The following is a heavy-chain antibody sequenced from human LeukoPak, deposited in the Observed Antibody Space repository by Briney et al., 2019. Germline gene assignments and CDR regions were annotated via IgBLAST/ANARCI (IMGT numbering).Heavy chain of an antibody. Sequence: PGGSLRLSCAGSGFTFSSYAMSWVRQAPGKGLEWVSVISSTGGSTFYADSVRGRFTISRDNSKNTLYLQMNSLRAEDTAVYSCARGFCTSSSCYNDYWGQGTLVTVSS. V-gene: IGHV3-23*01. CDR2: ISSTGGST. CDR3: ARGFCTSSSCYNDY. J-gene: IGHJ4*02. D-gene: IGHD2-2*02. CDR1: GFTFSSYA.